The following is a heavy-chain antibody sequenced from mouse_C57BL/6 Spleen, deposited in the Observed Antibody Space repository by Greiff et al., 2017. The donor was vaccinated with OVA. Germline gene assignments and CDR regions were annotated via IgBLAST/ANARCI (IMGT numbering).Heavy chain of an antibody. V-gene: IGHV1-52*01. Sequence: QVQLKQPGAELVRPGSSVKLSCKASGYTFTSYWMHWVKQRPIQGLEWIGNIDPSDSETHYNQKFKDKATLTVDKSSSTAYMQLSSLTSEDSAVYYCARTDITTVPLYAMDYWGQGTSVTVSS. CDR3: ARTDITTVPLYAMDY. D-gene: IGHD1-1*01. CDR2: IDPSDSET. CDR1: GYTFTSYW. J-gene: IGHJ4*01.